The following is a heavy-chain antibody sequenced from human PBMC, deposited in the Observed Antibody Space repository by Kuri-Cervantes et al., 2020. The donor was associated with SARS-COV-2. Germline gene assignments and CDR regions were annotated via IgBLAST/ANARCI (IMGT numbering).Heavy chain of an antibody. V-gene: IGHV3-33*08. J-gene: IGHJ4*02. CDR1: GFTFSSYG. CDR3: ARDMACTSTSCYGFDY. D-gene: IGHD2-2*01. CDR2: IWYDGSNK. Sequence: GESLRLSCAASGFTFSSYGMHWVRQAPGKGLEWVAVIWYDGSNKYCADSVKGRSTISRDNSKNTLYLQTNSLSAEDTAVYYCARDMACTSTSCYGFDYWGQGTLVTVSS.